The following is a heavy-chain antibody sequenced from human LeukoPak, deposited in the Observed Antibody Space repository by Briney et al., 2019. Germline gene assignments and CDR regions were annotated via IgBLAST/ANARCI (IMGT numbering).Heavy chain of an antibody. J-gene: IGHJ4*02. D-gene: IGHD6-6*01. CDR1: GFTFSSYA. Sequence: GGSLRLSCAASGFTFSSYAMSWVRQAPGKGLEWVSAISGSGGSTYYADSVKGRFTISRDNSKNTLYLQMNSLRAEDTAIYYCARPQTSSSSTASLGYWGQGTLVTVSS. V-gene: IGHV3-23*01. CDR2: ISGSGGST. CDR3: ARPQTSSSSTASLGY.